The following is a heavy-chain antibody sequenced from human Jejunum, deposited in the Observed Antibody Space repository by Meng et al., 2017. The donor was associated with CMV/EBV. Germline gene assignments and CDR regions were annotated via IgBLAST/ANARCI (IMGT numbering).Heavy chain of an antibody. CDR3: ATNAFDY. CDR1: GYPFTRYP. V-gene: IGHV1-3*04. J-gene: IGHJ4*02. D-gene: IGHD2-8*01. Sequence: VQISCTASGYPFTRYPLHWVRQAPGQSLEWMGWINTDNGDTRFSQHLQGRVTISTDTSATTAYMELSSLRLDDTAIYYCATNAFDYWGQGTLVTVSS. CDR2: INTDNGDT.